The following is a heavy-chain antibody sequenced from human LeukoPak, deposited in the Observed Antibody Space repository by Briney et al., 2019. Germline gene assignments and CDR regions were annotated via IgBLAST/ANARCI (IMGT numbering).Heavy chain of an antibody. CDR3: ARDWAYYGSGSSIDY. J-gene: IGHJ4*02. CDR1: GYTFTSYG. Sequence: ASVKVSCKASGYTFTSYGISWVRQAPGQGLEWMGWISAYNGNTNYAQKLQGRVTMTTDTSTSTAYMELRSLRSDDTAVYYCARDWAYYGSGSSIDYWGQGTLVTVSS. CDR2: ISAYNGNT. V-gene: IGHV1-18*01. D-gene: IGHD3-10*01.